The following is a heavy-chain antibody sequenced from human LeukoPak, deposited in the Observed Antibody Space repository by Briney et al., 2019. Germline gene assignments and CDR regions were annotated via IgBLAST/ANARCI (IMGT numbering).Heavy chain of an antibody. Sequence: PGRSLRLSCAASGFTFSSYGMHWVRQAPGKGLEWVAVISYDGSNKYYADSVKGRFTISRDNAKNTLYLQMNSLRAEDTAVYYCARDRGRTNYGDNNWFDSWGQGTLVTVSS. V-gene: IGHV3-30*03. CDR3: ARDRGRTNYGDNNWFDS. J-gene: IGHJ5*01. CDR1: GFTFSSYG. CDR2: ISYDGSNK. D-gene: IGHD1-7*01.